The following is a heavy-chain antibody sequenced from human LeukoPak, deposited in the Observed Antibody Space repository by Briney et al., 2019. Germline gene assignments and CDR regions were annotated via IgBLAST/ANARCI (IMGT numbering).Heavy chain of an antibody. D-gene: IGHD1-26*01. CDR2: IYTSGST. V-gene: IGHV4-4*07. J-gene: IGHJ4*02. CDR1: GGSISSYY. Sequence: PENLSLTRTVSGGSISSYYWSWIRQPAGKGLEWIGRIYTSGSTNYNPSLKSRVTMSVDTSKSQFSLKLSSVTAADTAVYYCARSSGSYFDYWGQGTLVTVSS. CDR3: ARSSGSYFDY.